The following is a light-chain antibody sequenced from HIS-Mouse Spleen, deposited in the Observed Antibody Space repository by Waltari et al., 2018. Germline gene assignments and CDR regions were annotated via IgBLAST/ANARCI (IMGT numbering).Light chain of an antibody. Sequence: SYELTQPPSVSVSPGQTASITCSGDKLGDKYACWYQQKPGQSPVLVIYQDSQRPSGDPGRFSCSNFGNTATLTISGTQAMDEADYYCQAWDSSTDVVFGGGTKLTVL. CDR1: KLGDKY. J-gene: IGLJ2*01. V-gene: IGLV3-1*01. CDR2: QDS. CDR3: QAWDSSTDVV.